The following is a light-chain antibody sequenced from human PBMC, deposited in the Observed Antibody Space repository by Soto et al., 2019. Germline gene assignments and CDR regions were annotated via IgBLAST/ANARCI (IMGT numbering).Light chain of an antibody. Sequence: QSALTQPASVSGSTGQSITISCTGTSSDVGSYNLVSWYQQHPGKAPKLMIYEGSKRPSGVSNRFSGSKSGNTASLTISGLQAEDEADYYCCSYAGSSTFYVFGNGTKVTVL. CDR1: SSDVGSYNL. CDR3: CSYAGSSTFYV. V-gene: IGLV2-23*01. CDR2: EGS. J-gene: IGLJ1*01.